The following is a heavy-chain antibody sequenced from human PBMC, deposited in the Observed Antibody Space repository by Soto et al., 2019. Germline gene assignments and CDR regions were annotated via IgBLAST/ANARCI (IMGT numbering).Heavy chain of an antibody. CDR3: AHGRGEYSSSWFDY. CDR2: IYWNDDK. CDR1: GFPLSTSGVG. V-gene: IGHV2-5*01. J-gene: IGHJ4*02. D-gene: IGHD6-13*01. Sequence: GSGPTLVNPTHTLTLTCTFSGFPLSTSGVGVGWIRQPPGKALEWLALIYWNDDKRYSPSLKSRLTITKDTSKNQVVLTMTNMDPVDTATYYCAHGRGEYSSSWFDYWGQGTLVTVSS.